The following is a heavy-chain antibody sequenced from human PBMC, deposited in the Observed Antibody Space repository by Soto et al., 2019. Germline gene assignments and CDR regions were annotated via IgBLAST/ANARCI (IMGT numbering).Heavy chain of an antibody. CDR3: ARNEYSTTFYYYGMDV. J-gene: IGHJ6*02. D-gene: IGHD6-6*01. Sequence: QVQLVQSGAEVKKPGSSVKVSCKASGGTFSSYAITWVRQAPGQGLEWMGRIIPIFGTANYNQKFQGRVTITADESTSTAYMELSRLRSEDTAVYYCARNEYSTTFYYYGMDVWGQGTAVTVSS. CDR1: GGTFSSYA. CDR2: IIPIFGTA. V-gene: IGHV1-69*01.